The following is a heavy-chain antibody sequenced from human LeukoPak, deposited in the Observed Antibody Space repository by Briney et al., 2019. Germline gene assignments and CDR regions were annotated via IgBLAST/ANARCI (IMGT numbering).Heavy chain of an antibody. CDR2: ISGSGGST. D-gene: IGHD6-19*01. J-gene: IGHJ4*02. V-gene: IGHV3-23*01. CDR3: ARLDSSGWYYFDY. CDR1: GFTFSDYY. Sequence: GGSLRLSCAASGFTFSDYYMSWVRQAPGKGLEWVSAISGSGGSTYYADSVKGRFTISRDNSKNTLYLQMSSLRAEDTAVYYCARLDSSGWYYFDYWGQGTLVTVSS.